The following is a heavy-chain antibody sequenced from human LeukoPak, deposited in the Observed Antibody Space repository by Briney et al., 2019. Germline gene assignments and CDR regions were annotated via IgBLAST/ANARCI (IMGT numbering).Heavy chain of an antibody. CDR3: ARGYYDFWSGYYTYYFDY. V-gene: IGHV3-48*03. Sequence: GGSLRLSCAASGFTFSSYGMNWVRQAPGKGLEWVSYIRSSGSTIYYADSVKGRFTISRDNAKNSLYLQMNSLRAEDTAVYYCARGYYDFWSGYYTYYFDYWGQGTLVTVSS. D-gene: IGHD3-3*01. J-gene: IGHJ4*02. CDR1: GFTFSSYG. CDR2: IRSSGSTI.